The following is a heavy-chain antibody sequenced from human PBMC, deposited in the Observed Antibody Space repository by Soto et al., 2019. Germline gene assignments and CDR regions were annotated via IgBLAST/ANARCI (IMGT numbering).Heavy chain of an antibody. CDR2: IYYSGST. J-gene: IGHJ4*02. Sequence: KTSETLSLTCTVSGGSISSYYWSWIRQPPGKGLEWIGYIYYSGSTNYNPSLKSRVTISVDTSKNQFSLKLSSVTAADTAVYYCARGGSASGHYWGQGTLVTVSS. CDR1: GGSISSYY. V-gene: IGHV4-59*01. D-gene: IGHD3-10*01. CDR3: ARGGSASGHY.